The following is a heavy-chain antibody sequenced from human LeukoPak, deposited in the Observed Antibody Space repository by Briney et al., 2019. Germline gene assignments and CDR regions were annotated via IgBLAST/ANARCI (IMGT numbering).Heavy chain of an antibody. J-gene: IGHJ4*02. D-gene: IGHD3-10*01. CDR1: GGSISSYY. CDR2: IYNSGST. V-gene: IGHV4-4*07. CDR3: ARNDYASQVDY. Sequence: SEALSLTCTVPGGSISSYYWSWIRRPAGKGLEWIGRIYNSGSTNYNPSLKSRVTMSVDTSKSQFSLKLSSVTAADTAVYYCARNDYASQVDYWGQGTLVTVSS.